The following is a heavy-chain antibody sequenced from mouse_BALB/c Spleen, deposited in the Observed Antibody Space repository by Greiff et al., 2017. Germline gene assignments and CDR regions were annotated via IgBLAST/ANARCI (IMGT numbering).Heavy chain of an antibody. J-gene: IGHJ4*01. CDR1: GFAFSSYD. Sequence: EVQLVESGGGLVKPGGSLKLSCAASGFAFSSYDMSWVRQTPEKRLEWVAYISSGGGSTYYPDTVKGRFTISRDNAKNTLYLQMSSLKSEDTAMYYCARFYYYGSSYEGYAMDYWGQGTSVTVSS. CDR3: ARFYYYGSSYEGYAMDY. V-gene: IGHV5-12-1*01. D-gene: IGHD1-1*01. CDR2: ISSGGGST.